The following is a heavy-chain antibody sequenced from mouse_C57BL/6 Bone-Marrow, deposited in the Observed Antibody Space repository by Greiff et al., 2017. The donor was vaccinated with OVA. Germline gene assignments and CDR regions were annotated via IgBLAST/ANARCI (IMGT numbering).Heavy chain of an antibody. CDR3: ARPGNLMTTLDD. D-gene: IGHD2-13*01. CDR1: GFTFSSYT. V-gene: IGHV5-9*01. J-gene: IGHJ2*01. CDR2: ISGGGGNT. Sequence: EVQGVESGGGLVKPGGSLKLSCAASGFTFSSYTMSWVRQTPEKRLEWVATISGGGGNTYYPDSVKGRFTISRDNAKTTLYLQMSRLRSEDTALYYCARPGNLMTTLDDWGKGTTLTVSS.